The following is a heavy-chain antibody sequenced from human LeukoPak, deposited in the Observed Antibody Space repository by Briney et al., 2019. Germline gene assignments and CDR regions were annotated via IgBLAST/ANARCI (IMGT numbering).Heavy chain of an antibody. CDR1: GGSFSGYY. J-gene: IGHJ4*02. CDR2: INHSGST. Sequence: SETLSLTCAVYGGSFSGYYWSWIRQPPGKGLEWIGEINHSGSTNYNPSLKSRVTISVDTSKNQLSLKLSSVTAADTAVYYWARAGKAAAGKDYWGQGTLVTVSS. V-gene: IGHV4-34*01. D-gene: IGHD6-13*01. CDR3: ARAGKAAAGKDY.